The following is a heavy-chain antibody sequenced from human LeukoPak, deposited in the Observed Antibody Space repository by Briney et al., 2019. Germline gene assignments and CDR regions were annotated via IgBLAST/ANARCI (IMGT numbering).Heavy chain of an antibody. D-gene: IGHD6-13*01. V-gene: IGHV4-39*02. CDR1: GGSISTTGYY. J-gene: IGHJ4*02. CDR3: ASDKGYSNNYFDY. Sequence: SETLSLTCTVSGGSISTTGYYWAWIRQPPGKGLQWIASIYYSGSTYYNSSLKSRVAISVDTSKNQFSLKLSSMTAADTAVYYCASDKGYSNNYFDYWGQGTLVTVSS. CDR2: IYYSGST.